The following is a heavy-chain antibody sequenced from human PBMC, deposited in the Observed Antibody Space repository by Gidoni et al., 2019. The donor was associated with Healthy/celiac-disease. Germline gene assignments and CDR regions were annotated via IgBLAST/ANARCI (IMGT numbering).Heavy chain of an antibody. Sequence: QVHLVESGGGVVQPGRSLRLFCAASGFTFSSYAMHWGRQAPGKGLEWVAVISYDGSNKYYADSVKGRFTISRDNSKNTLYLQMNSLRAEDTAVYYCARGKVNQHDAVDIWGQGTMVTVSS. V-gene: IGHV3-30-3*01. CDR2: ISYDGSNK. CDR3: ARGKVNQHDAVDI. J-gene: IGHJ3*02. CDR1: GFTFSSYA.